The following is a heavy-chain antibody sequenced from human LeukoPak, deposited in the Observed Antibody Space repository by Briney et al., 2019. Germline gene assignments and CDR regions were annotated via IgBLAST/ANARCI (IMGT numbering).Heavy chain of an antibody. Sequence: GESLKISRKGSGYSFTNYWISWVRQMPGKGLEWMGRIDPSDSYTNYSPSFQGHVTISADKSINTAYLQWNSLKASDTAMYYCARLRENSDYWGQGTLVTVSS. CDR1: GYSFTNYW. D-gene: IGHD1-26*01. V-gene: IGHV5-10-1*01. J-gene: IGHJ4*02. CDR2: IDPSDSYT. CDR3: ARLRENSDY.